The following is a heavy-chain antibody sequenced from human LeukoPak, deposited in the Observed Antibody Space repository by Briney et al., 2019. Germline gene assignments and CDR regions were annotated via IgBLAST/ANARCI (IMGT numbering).Heavy chain of an antibody. CDR1: GFTFRTFW. J-gene: IGHJ5*02. CDR3: ARTLVGSTHH. V-gene: IGHV3-74*01. Sequence: GGSLRLSCTASGFTFRTFWMHWVRQPPGKGLVWVSRISGDGNTTDYADSVKGRFTISRDNAKNTVYLQMNSLRVGDTAVYYCARTLVGSTHHWGQGSLVTVSS. CDR2: ISGDGNTT. D-gene: IGHD1-26*01.